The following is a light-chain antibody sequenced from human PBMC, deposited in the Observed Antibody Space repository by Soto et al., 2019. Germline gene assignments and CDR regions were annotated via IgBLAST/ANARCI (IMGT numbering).Light chain of an antibody. CDR1: KSINTY. J-gene: IGKJ3*01. CDR3: QRSYSPSIT. CDR2: TAT. V-gene: IGKV1-39*01. Sequence: DIQMTQTPSSLSASVGDRDTITCRATKSINTYVNWYQQKPGKAPKLLIYTATSLQSGVPSRFSGSGSGTDFALAMSSLHPEDLAPYYCQRSYSPSITFGPGTKVDI.